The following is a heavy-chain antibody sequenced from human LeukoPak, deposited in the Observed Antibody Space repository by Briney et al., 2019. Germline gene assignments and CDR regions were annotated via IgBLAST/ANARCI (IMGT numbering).Heavy chain of an antibody. J-gene: IGHJ4*02. D-gene: IGHD2-15*01. CDR2: IHYSGST. V-gene: IGHV4-59*01. CDR3: ARGWGYLDY. CDR1: GGSISSYY. Sequence: PSETLSLTCTVSGGSISSYYWSWIRQPPGKGLEWIGDIHYSGSTNYDPSLKSRVTISVDTSKNQFSLKLSSVTAADTAVYYCARGWGYLDYWGQGTTVTVSS.